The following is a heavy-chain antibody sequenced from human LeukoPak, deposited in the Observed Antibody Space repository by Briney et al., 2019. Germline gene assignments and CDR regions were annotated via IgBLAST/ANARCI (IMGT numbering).Heavy chain of an antibody. CDR3: ARAITINFDY. D-gene: IGHD3-3*01. CDR1: GGSISSGSYY. Sequence: SQTLSLTCTVSGGSISSGSYYWSWIRQPAGKGLEWIGRIYTSGSTNYNPSLKSRVTISVDTSKNQFSLRLSTVTAADTAVYYCARAITINFDYWGQGTLVTVSS. V-gene: IGHV4-61*02. J-gene: IGHJ4*02. CDR2: IYTSGST.